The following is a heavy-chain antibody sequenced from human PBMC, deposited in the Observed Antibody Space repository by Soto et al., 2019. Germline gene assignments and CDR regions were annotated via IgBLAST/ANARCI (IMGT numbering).Heavy chain of an antibody. Sequence: LSLTCTVSGGSISSYYWSWIRQPPGKGLEWIGYIYYSGSTNYNPSLKSRVTISVDTSKNQFSLKLSSVTAADTAVYYCARVVVTYPKGRQLNNWFDPWGQGTLVTVSS. D-gene: IGHD3-22*01. V-gene: IGHV4-59*01. CDR1: GGSISSYY. CDR3: ARVVVTYPKGRQLNNWFDP. J-gene: IGHJ5*02. CDR2: IYYSGST.